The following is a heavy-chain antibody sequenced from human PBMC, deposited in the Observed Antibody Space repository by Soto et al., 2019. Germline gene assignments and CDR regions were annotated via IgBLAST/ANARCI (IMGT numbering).Heavy chain of an antibody. CDR1: GGTFSSSF. D-gene: IGHD1-26*01. CDR3: ARSFSGAYYGRDY. Sequence: QVQLVQSGAEVKKPGSSVKVSCKASGGTFSSSFINWVRQAPGQGLEWMGSIIPVFATPNSAQKFQGRVTITADAYTSTAYMELSSLTSEDAAVYYGARSFSGAYYGRDYWGQGTLVTVSS. J-gene: IGHJ4*02. V-gene: IGHV1-69*18. CDR2: IIPVFATP.